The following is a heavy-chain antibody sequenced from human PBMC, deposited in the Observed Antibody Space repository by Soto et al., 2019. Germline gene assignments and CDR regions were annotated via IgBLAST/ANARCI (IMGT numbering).Heavy chain of an antibody. CDR3: ATTREAIIHLYYFDF. CDR1: GGSISDSVW. J-gene: IGHJ4*02. Sequence: QVQLQESGPRLVKPSGTLSLTCDVSGGSISDSVWWNWVRQAPGKGLEWIGEIYHSGKTYYNPSPKSRVTISIDKSKNQVSLTLDFVTAADTAIYYCATTREAIIHLYYFDFWGQGTLVTVSS. D-gene: IGHD3-10*01. CDR2: IYHSGKT. V-gene: IGHV4-4*02.